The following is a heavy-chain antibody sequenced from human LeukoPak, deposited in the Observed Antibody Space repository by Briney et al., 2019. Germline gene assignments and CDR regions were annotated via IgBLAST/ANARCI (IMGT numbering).Heavy chain of an antibody. CDR3: ARVSAIFGNGMDV. J-gene: IGHJ6*02. CDR2: IWYDGSNK. V-gene: IGHV3-33*01. CDR1: GFTFSSYG. D-gene: IGHD3-3*01. Sequence: PGGSLRLSCAASGFTFSSYGMPWVRQAPGKGLEWVAVIWYDGSNKYYADSVKGRFTISRDNSKNTLYLQMNSLRAEDTAVYYCARVSAIFGNGMDVWGQGTTVTVSS.